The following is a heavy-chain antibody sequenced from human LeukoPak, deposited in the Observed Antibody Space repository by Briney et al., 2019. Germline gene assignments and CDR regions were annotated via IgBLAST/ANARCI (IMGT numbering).Heavy chain of an antibody. CDR3: ARDTGSDTSGWSGIYYGMDV. Sequence: GGSLRLSCAASGFTFSSYDMDWVRQAPGKGLEWVSYISSGGGTIFYADSVKGRFTISRDNAKNSLYLQMNSLSAEDTAVYYCARDTGSDTSGWSGIYYGMDVWGQGTTVTVSS. CDR1: GFTFSSYD. J-gene: IGHJ6*02. V-gene: IGHV3-48*03. D-gene: IGHD6-19*01. CDR2: ISSGGGTI.